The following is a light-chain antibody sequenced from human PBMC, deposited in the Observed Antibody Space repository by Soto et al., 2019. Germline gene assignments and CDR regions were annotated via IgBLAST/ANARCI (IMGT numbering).Light chain of an antibody. CDR2: GAF. V-gene: IGKV3-20*01. J-gene: IGKJ5*01. CDR3: QQYGSSPIT. Sequence: EIVLTQSPCTLSLSPGERATLSCRASQSVTTSYLAWYQQKPGQAPRLLIYGAFSRATGIPDRFGGSGSGTDFTLTISRLEPEDFAVYYCQQYGSSPITFGQGTRLEIK. CDR1: QSVTTSY.